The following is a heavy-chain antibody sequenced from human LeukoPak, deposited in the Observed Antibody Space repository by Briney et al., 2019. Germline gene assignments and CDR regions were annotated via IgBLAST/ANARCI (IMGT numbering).Heavy chain of an antibody. V-gene: IGHV3-23*01. CDR2: ISATGGTT. J-gene: IGHJ6*03. CDR1: GFTFSSYG. CDR3: AKNGDRGAYCSGGSCNPYYYYYIDV. Sequence: GGTLRLSCAASGFTFSSYGMSWVRQAPGKGLEWVSAISATGGTTYYADSVKGRFTISRDNSKNTLYLQMNSLRAEDTAIYYCAKNGDRGAYCSGGSCNPYYYYYIDVWGKGTTVTISS. D-gene: IGHD2-15*01.